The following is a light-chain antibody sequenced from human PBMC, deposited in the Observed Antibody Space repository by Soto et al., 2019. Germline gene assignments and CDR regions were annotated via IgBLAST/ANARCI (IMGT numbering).Light chain of an antibody. V-gene: IGKV1-5*01. J-gene: IGKJ1*01. CDR3: QQYHSYWT. CDR2: DAS. CDR1: QSISSW. Sequence: TQSPGTLSLSPGERATLSCRASQSISSWLAWYQQKPGKAPKLLIYDASSLESGVPQRFSGSGSGTEFTLTISSLQTDDFSTYYCQQYHSYWTFGQGTKVDIK.